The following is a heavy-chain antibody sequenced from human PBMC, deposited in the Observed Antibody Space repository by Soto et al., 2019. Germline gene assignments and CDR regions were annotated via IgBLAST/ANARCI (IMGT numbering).Heavy chain of an antibody. CDR2: IKNKANSYTT. J-gene: IGHJ4*02. CDR1: GFIFSDHS. V-gene: IGHV3-72*01. Sequence: PGGSLRLSCAASGFIFSDHSMDWVRQAPGKGLEWVGRIKNKANSYTTEYAASVKGRFTISRDDSKNSLYLQMNSLKTEDTAVYYCTRISLVGATGGRYFDYWGQGTLLTASS. CDR3: TRISLVGATGGRYFDY. D-gene: IGHD1-26*01.